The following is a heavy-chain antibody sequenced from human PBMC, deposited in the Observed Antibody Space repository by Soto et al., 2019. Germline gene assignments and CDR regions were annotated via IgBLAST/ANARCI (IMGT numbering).Heavy chain of an antibody. V-gene: IGHV4-4*02. CDR2: IHHSGST. Sequence: QVQLQESGPGLVKPSETLSLTCAVSGGSISISNWWSWVRQTPGKGLEWIGQIHHSGSTNYSPSXXXXXXXXXXXXXXXXXXXXXXXXAADTAVYYCARGGYYFYMDVWGKGTTVTVSS. CDR1: GGSISISNW. J-gene: IGHJ6*03. D-gene: IGHD3-10*01. CDR3: ARGGYYFYMDV.